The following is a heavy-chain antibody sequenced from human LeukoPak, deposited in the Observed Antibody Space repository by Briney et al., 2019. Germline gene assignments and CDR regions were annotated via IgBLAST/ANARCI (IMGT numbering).Heavy chain of an antibody. D-gene: IGHD2-2*01. CDR1: GYTFTSYG. CDR3: ARDYPSTAGYCSSTSCYRPALPYLDY. CDR2: ISAYNGNT. J-gene: IGHJ4*02. V-gene: IGHV1-18*01. Sequence: ASVKVSCKASGYTFTSYGISWVRQAPGQGLEWMGWISAYNGNTNYAQKLQGRVTMTTDTSTSTAYMELRSLRSDDTAVYYCARDYPSTAGYCSSTSCYRPALPYLDYWGQGTLVTVSS.